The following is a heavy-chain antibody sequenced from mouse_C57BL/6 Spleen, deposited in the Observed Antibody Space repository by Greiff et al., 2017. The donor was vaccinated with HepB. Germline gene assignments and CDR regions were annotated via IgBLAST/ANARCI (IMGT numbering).Heavy chain of an antibody. CDR1: GFSLTSYA. V-gene: IGHV2-9-1*01. D-gene: IGHD1-1*01. J-gene: IGHJ1*03. CDR3: ARNPTVRGYWYFDV. CDR2: IWTGGGT. Sequence: VKLMESGPGLVAPSQSLSITCTVSGFSLTSYAISWVRQPPGKGLEWLGVIWTGGGTNYNSALKSRLSISKDNSKSQVFLKRNSLQTDDTARYYGARNPTVRGYWYFDVWGTGTTVTVAS.